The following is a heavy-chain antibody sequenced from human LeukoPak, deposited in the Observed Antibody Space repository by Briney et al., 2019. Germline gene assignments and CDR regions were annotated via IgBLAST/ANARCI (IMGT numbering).Heavy chain of an antibody. CDR3: ATTNDGGGYQWGDFFDF. Sequence: EASVKVSCKASGGTSNSHAISWLRQAPGQGLEWMGRIIPNLGTTNRAQNFQDRVTLTADKSTNTAYMELTSLTSDDTAVYYCATTNDGGGYQWGDFFDFWGQGTLVTVSS. V-gene: IGHV1-69*04. CDR2: IIPNLGTT. D-gene: IGHD3-22*01. CDR1: GGTSNSHA. J-gene: IGHJ4*02.